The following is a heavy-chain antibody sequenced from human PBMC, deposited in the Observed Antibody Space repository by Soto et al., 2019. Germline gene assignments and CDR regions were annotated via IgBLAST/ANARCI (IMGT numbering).Heavy chain of an antibody. J-gene: IGHJ4*02. D-gene: IGHD5-12*01. Sequence: ASVKVSCKASGYTFTSYAMHWVRQAPGQRLEWMGWINAGNGNTKYSQKFQGRVTITRDTSASTAYMQLSSLRSEDTAVYYCARVPLSCSDSYYFDYWGQGTLVTVSS. CDR2: INAGNGNT. CDR3: ARVPLSCSDSYYFDY. V-gene: IGHV1-3*01. CDR1: GYTFTSYA.